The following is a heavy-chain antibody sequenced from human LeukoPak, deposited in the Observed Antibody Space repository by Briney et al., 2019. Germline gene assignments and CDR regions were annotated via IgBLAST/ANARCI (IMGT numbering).Heavy chain of an antibody. D-gene: IGHD2-21*02. CDR3: AGAYCGGDCYSGRAFDI. CDR1: GGSISSSYW. Sequence: SETLSLTCAVSGGSISSSYWWSWVRQPPGKGLEWIGEVYHSGTTNYYPSLKSRVTISIEKSKNQFSLKLSSVPAADTAVYYCAGAYCGGDCYSGRAFDIWGRGTMVTVSS. CDR2: VYHSGTT. J-gene: IGHJ3*02. V-gene: IGHV4-4*02.